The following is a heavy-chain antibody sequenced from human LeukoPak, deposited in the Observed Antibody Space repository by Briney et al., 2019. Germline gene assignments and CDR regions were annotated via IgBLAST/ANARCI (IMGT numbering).Heavy chain of an antibody. CDR1: GGSISSGSYY. CDR2: IYSSGTT. D-gene: IGHD2-21*02. J-gene: IGHJ5*02. Sequence: SQTLSLTCTVSGGSISSGSYYWSWIRQPAGKGLEWIGNIYSSGTTYYNPSLRSQVTMSVDTSKNQFSLKLSSVTAADTAVYYCASGTATFDPWGQGTLVTVSS. V-gene: IGHV4-61*09. CDR3: ASGTATFDP.